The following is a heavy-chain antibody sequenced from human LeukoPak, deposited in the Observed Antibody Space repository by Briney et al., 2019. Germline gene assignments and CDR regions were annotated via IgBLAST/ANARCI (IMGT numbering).Heavy chain of an antibody. V-gene: IGHV4-4*02. CDR1: GASITSTYW. CDR3: ATRATAGPW. CDR2: IQDSGST. D-gene: IGHD6-13*01. Sequence: PSGTLSLTCALSGASITSTYWSTWVRQPPGKGLEWIGEIQDSGSTNYNPSLKSRVTMSVDKSKNQFSLNLTSVTAADTAVYYCATRATAGPWWGQGTLVTVSS. J-gene: IGHJ4*02.